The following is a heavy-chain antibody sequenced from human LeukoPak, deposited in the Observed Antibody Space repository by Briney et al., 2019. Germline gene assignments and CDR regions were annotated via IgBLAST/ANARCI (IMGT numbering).Heavy chain of an antibody. D-gene: IGHD3-10*01. V-gene: IGHV3-7*01. CDR1: GFTFSSYW. Sequence: PGGSLRLSCAVSGFTFSSYWMSWVRQAPGKGLEWVANIKQDGSEKYYVDSVKGRFTISRDNAKNSVYLQMNSLRAEDTAVYYCARETRFYGPGSYNIDYWGQGTLVTVSS. CDR2: IKQDGSEK. J-gene: IGHJ4*02. CDR3: ARETRFYGPGSYNIDY.